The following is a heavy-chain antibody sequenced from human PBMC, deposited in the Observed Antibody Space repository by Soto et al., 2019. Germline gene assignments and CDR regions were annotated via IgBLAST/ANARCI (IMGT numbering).Heavy chain of an antibody. Sequence: VGSLRLSCSASGFTFSSYAMHWVRQAPGKGLEYVSAISSNGGSTYYADSVKGRFTISRDNSKNTLYLQMSSLRAEDTAVYYCVKGLWITMVRGVISWGQGTLVTVSS. V-gene: IGHV3-64D*06. CDR1: GFTFSSYA. J-gene: IGHJ4*02. D-gene: IGHD3-10*01. CDR2: ISSNGGST. CDR3: VKGLWITMVRGVIS.